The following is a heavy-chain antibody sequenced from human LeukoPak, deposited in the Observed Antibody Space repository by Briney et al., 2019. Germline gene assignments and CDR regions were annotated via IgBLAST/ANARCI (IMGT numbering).Heavy chain of an antibody. J-gene: IGHJ3*02. CDR3: ARDSWLDAFDI. CDR1: GGSISSYY. Sequence: SETLSLTCTVSGGSISSYYWSWIRQPPGKGLEWIGYIYYSGSTNYNPSLKSRVTISVDTSKNQFSLKLSSVTAADTAVYYCARDSWLDAFDIWGQGTMVTVSS. V-gene: IGHV4-59*12. D-gene: IGHD3-22*01. CDR2: IYYSGST.